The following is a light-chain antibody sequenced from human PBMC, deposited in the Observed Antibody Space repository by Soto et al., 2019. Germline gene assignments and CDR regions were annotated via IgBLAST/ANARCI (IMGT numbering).Light chain of an antibody. CDR2: EVS. CDR1: SSDVGGYNY. J-gene: IGLJ1*01. V-gene: IGLV2-14*01. Sequence: QSVLTQPASVSGSPGQSITISCTGTSSDVGGYNYVSWFQQHPGKAPKLMIYEVSNRPSGVSNRFSGSRSGNTASLTISGLQSEDEAEYYCNSYTNNNTFVFGTGTKLIVL. CDR3: NSYTNNNTFV.